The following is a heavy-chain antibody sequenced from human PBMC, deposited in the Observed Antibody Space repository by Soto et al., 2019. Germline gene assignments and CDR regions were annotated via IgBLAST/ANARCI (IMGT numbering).Heavy chain of an antibody. Sequence: PSETLSLTCTVSGASMNSYHWSWIRQPAGKGLEWIGHIHSSGSTNYNPSLKSRVTMSVDTSKNQFSLRLMSLTAADTAVYYCARDQGVAAAGITWFDPWGQGSLVNV. D-gene: IGHD6-13*01. V-gene: IGHV4-4*07. CDR1: GASMNSYH. CDR2: IHSSGST. J-gene: IGHJ5*02. CDR3: ARDQGVAAAGITWFDP.